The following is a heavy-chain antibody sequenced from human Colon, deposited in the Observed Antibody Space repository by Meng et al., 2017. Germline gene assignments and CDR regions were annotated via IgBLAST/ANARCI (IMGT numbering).Heavy chain of an antibody. V-gene: IGHV1-8*01. CDR2: MSPSSGNT. J-gene: IGHJ4*02. Sequence: GQMVQSGAEVKKPGASVKVSCKASGYTFTSYEINWMRQAPGQGFEWMGWMSPSSGNTGYAQKFQGRVTMTRNISITTAYMELSSLRFDDTGVYYCARTATRWGQGTLVTVSS. CDR3: ARTATR. CDR1: GYTFTSYE.